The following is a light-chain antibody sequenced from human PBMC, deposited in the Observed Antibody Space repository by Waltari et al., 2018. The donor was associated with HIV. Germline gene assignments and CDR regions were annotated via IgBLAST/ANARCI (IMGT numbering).Light chain of an antibody. CDR3: SSYARNSPWL. Sequence: QSALTQPASVSGAPGHSITISCTGTASDFGDYNYVSWYQQLPGKAPKLVIYDVTQRPSGISHRFSGSRSGTTASLTISGLQAEDEADYYCSSYARNSPWLFGGGTKLTVL. CDR1: ASDFGDYNY. J-gene: IGLJ2*01. CDR2: DVT. V-gene: IGLV2-14*03.